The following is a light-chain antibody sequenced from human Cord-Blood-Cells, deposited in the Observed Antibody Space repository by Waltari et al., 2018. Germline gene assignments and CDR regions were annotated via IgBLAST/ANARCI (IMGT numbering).Light chain of an antibody. CDR3: QSYDSSLSGSV. Sequence: QSVLTQPPSVSGAPGQRVTISCTGSSSNTGAGYDVPWYQQLPGTAPNLLIYGNSNRPSGVPDRFSGSKSGTSASLAITGLQAEDEADYYCQSYDSSLSGSVFGGGTKLTVL. V-gene: IGLV1-40*01. J-gene: IGLJ3*02. CDR2: GNS. CDR1: SSNTGAGYD.